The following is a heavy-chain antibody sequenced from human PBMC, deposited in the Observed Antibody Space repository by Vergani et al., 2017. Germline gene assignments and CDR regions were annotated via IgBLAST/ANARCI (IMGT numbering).Heavy chain of an antibody. CDR2: ITSKTDVGTT. CDR3: TTGSEDTAMAY. CDR1: GFTFSNAW. D-gene: IGHD5-18*01. J-gene: IGHJ4*02. Sequence: EVQLVESGGGLVKPGGSLRLSCAASGFTFSNAWMNWVRQAPGKGLEWVGRITSKTDVGTTDYAAPVKGRFTISRDDSKNTLYLQMNSLKTEDTAVYYCTTGSEDTAMAYWGQGTLVTVSS. V-gene: IGHV3-15*07.